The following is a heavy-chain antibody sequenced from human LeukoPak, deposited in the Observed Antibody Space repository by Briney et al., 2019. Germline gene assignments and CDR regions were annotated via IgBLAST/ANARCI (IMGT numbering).Heavy chain of an antibody. Sequence: SEALSLTCAVYGGSFSTYYWSWVRQAPGKGLEWIGEMYPRGITNYTPSLKSRVTILGVPSKRQFSLEMTSVTAADTAVYYWARGRSRIQLLGYFDYWGQGTLVTVSS. J-gene: IGHJ4*02. CDR3: ARGRSRIQLLGYFDY. CDR1: GGSFSTYY. D-gene: IGHD1-1*01. CDR2: MYPRGIT. V-gene: IGHV4-34*01.